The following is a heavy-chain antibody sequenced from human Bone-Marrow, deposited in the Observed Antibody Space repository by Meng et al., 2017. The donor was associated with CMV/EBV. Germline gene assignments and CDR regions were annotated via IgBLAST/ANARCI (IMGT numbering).Heavy chain of an antibody. CDR1: GGSISSYY. Sequence: SETLSLTCTVSGGSISSYYWSWIRQPPGKGLEWIGYIYYSGSTNYNPSLKSRVTISVDTSKNQFSLKLSSVTAADTAVYYCARFQRCSSTSCPRGMDVWGQGTTVTVSS. D-gene: IGHD2-2*01. CDR2: IYYSGST. CDR3: ARFQRCSSTSCPRGMDV. V-gene: IGHV4-59*08. J-gene: IGHJ6*02.